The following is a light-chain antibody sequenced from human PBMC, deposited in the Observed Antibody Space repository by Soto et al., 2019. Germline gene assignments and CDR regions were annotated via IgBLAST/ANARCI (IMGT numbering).Light chain of an antibody. V-gene: IGLV2-14*01. CDR1: SSDVGGYNY. CDR2: EVS. CDR3: SSYTSSSTWV. Sequence: QSALTQPASVSGSPGQSITISCTGTSSDVGGYNYVSWYQQHPGKAPKLIISEVSTRPSGVSNRFSGSKSGNTASLTISGLQAEDEADYYCSSYTSSSTWVFGGGTKLTVL. J-gene: IGLJ3*02.